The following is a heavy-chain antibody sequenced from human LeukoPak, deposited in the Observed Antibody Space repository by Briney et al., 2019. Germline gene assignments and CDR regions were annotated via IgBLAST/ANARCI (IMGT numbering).Heavy chain of an antibody. CDR2: IYSGGST. V-gene: IGHV3-53*01. D-gene: IGHD5-24*01. J-gene: IGHJ4*02. CDR1: GFTVSSNY. CDR3: VRERDGYNYDY. Sequence: PGGSLRLSCAASGFTVSSNYMSWVRQAPGKRLEWVSVIYSGGSTYYADSVKGRFTISRDNSKNTLYLQMNSLRAEDTAVYYCVRERDGYNYDYWGQGTLVTVSS.